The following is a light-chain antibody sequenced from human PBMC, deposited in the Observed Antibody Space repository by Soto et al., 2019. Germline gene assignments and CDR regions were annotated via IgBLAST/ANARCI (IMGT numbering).Light chain of an antibody. CDR3: CSYAGSHTKYV. J-gene: IGLJ1*01. V-gene: IGLV2-11*01. CDR2: DVT. CDR1: ISDIGGYNS. Sequence: QSVLTQSPSAAGSPGQSLTISCTLTISDIGGYNSVSWYQQHPGKAPKVMIYDVTQRPSGVPDRFSGSKSGNAASPTISGLQAEDEADYYCCSYAGSHTKYVFGSETKVNV.